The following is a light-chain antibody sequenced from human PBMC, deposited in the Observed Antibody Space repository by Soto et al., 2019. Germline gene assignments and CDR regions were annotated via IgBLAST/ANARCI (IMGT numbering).Light chain of an antibody. J-gene: IGLJ2*01. Sequence: QLVLTQSPSASASLGASVKLTCTLSSGHSTYAITWHQQRPEKGPRYLMNLNSDGSHTRGDGIPDRFSGSSSGAERYLTISSLQSQDEADYYCQTWDTGIVVFGGGTKVTVL. V-gene: IGLV4-69*01. CDR3: QTWDTGIVV. CDR2: LNSDGSH. CDR1: SGHSTYA.